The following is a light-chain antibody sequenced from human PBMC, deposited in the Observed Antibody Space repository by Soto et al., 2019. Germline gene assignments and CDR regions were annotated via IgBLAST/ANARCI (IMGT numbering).Light chain of an antibody. CDR2: DAS. V-gene: IGKV1-33*01. J-gene: IGKJ5*01. CDR3: QQYDNLPT. Sequence: DIQMTQSPSSLSASVGDRVTITCQASQDISNYLNWYQQKSGKAPKLLIYDASNLETGVPSRFSGRGSGTDFTFTISSLQPEDIATYYCQQYDNLPTFGQGTRLDIK. CDR1: QDISNY.